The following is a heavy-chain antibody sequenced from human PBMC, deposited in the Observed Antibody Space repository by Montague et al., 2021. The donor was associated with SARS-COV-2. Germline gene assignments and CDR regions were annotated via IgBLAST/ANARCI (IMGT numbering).Heavy chain of an antibody. CDR3: ARHRNYGDHSLDNWFHP. V-gene: IGHV4-39*01. D-gene: IGHD4-17*01. Sequence: SETLSLTRTVSGDSTSCPNCYWGWIRQPPGKGLDWIGTIYSSGTTYYXPSLKSRLTISIDTSKNQFSLKLSSVTAADTAVYYCARHRNYGDHSLDNWFHPWGQGTLVTVSS. CDR2: IYSSGTT. CDR1: GDSTSCPNCY. J-gene: IGHJ5*02.